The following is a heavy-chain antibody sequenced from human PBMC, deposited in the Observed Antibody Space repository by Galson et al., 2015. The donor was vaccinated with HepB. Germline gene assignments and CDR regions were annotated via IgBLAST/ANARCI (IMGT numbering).Heavy chain of an antibody. D-gene: IGHD1-26*01. CDR3: ARDPSGSFYLGDNY. Sequence: SLKVSCKASGYTFTSYYMHWVRQAPGQGLEWVGIINPSGGSTSYAQKFQGRVTITRDTSTSTVYMELSSLRAEDTAVYYCARDPSGSFYLGDNYWGQGTLVTVSS. CDR2: INPSGGST. V-gene: IGHV1-46*01. CDR1: GYTFTSYY. J-gene: IGHJ4*02.